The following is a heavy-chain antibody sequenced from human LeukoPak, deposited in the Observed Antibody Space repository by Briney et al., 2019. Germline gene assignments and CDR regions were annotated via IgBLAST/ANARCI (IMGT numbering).Heavy chain of an antibody. Sequence: GRSLRLSCAASGFIFSNYPVHWVRQPPGKGLEWVAVISYDGKVKHYADSVKGRFTISRDDSTNTLSLQMNSLRPEDTAIYYCARDLSRGAPDYFDKWGQGTLVTVSS. CDR3: ARDLSRGAPDYFDK. D-gene: IGHD3-10*01. J-gene: IGHJ4*02. CDR2: ISYDGKVK. CDR1: GFIFSNYP. V-gene: IGHV3-30*04.